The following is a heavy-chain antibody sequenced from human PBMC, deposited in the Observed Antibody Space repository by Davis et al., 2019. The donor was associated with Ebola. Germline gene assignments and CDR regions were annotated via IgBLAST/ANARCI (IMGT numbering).Heavy chain of an antibody. D-gene: IGHD5-18*01. J-gene: IGHJ6*02. CDR3: ARDCPDTAMVTFYGMDV. Sequence: ASVKVSCKASGYTLTGYHMHWVRQAPGQGLEWMGWINPNSGGTKFAQKFQGRVTMTRDTSVSTAYMELSRLRSDDTAVYYCARDCPDTAMVTFYGMDVWGQGTTVTVSS. CDR2: INPNSGGT. CDR1: GYTLTGYH. V-gene: IGHV1-2*02.